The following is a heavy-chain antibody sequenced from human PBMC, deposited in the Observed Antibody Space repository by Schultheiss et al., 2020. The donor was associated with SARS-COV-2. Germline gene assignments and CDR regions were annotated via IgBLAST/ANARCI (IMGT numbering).Heavy chain of an antibody. CDR2: IYYSGST. Sequence: SQTLSLTCAVYGGSFSGYYWSWIRQPPGKGLEWIGYIYYSGSTNYNPSLKSRVTISVDTSKNQFSLKLSSVTAADTAVYYCARGHYYDSSGYYYLSHFDYWGQGTLVTVSS. CDR3: ARGHYYDSSGYYYLSHFDY. J-gene: IGHJ4*02. D-gene: IGHD3-22*01. V-gene: IGHV4-59*12. CDR1: GGSFSGYY.